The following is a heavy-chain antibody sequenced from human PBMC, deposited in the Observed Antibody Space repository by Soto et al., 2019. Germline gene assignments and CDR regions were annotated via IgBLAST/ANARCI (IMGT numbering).Heavy chain of an antibody. CDR1: GFTLRSHR. Sequence: EVQLVESGGGLVQTGGSLRVSCEASGFTLRSHRIHWVRQVPGKGLEWVSRVDTDGGGTSYADSVKGRFTISTDNAKNTVYLQMNGLRAEDTAVYYCATVFDLWGQGTLVTVSS. CDR2: VDTDGGGT. V-gene: IGHV3-74*01. CDR3: ATVFDL. J-gene: IGHJ5*02.